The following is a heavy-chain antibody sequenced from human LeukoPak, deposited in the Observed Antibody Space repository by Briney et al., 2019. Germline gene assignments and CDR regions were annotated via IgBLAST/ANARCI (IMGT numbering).Heavy chain of an antibody. V-gene: IGHV4-34*01. CDR3: ARGPPPLGYYFDY. CDR1: GGSFSGYY. Sequence: SETLSLTCAVYGGSFSGYYWSWIRQPPGKGLEWIGEINHSGSTNYNPSLKSRVTISVDTSKNQFSLKLSSVTAADTAVYYCARGPPPLGYYFDYWGQGTLVTVSS. D-gene: IGHD7-27*01. J-gene: IGHJ4*02. CDR2: INHSGST.